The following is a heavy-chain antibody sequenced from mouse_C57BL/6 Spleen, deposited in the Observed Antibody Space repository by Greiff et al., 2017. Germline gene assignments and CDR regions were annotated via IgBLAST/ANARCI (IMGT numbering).Heavy chain of an antibody. J-gene: IGHJ3*01. V-gene: IGHV1-74*01. CDR2: IHPSDSDT. Sequence: QVQLQQPGAELVKPGASVKVSCKASGYTFTSYCMHWVKQRPGQGLEWIGRIHPSDSDTNYNQKFKGKATLTVDKSSSTAYMQLSSLTSEDSAVYDCAIYYWDSRGFAYWGQGTLVTVSA. CDR3: AIYYWDSRGFAY. CDR1: GYTFTSYC. D-gene: IGHD1-1*01.